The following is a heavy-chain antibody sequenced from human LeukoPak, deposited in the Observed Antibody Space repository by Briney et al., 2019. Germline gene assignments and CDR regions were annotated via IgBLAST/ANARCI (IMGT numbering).Heavy chain of an antibody. CDR3: AKGGSSSWYGYYYYGMDV. J-gene: IGHJ6*02. CDR2: ISWNSGSI. CDR1: GFTFGDYA. V-gene: IGHV3-9*01. Sequence: GRSLRLSCAASGFTFGDYAMHWVRQAPGKGLEWVSGISWNSGSIGYADSVKGRFTISRDNAKNSLYLQMNSLRAEDTALYYCAKGGSSSWYGYYYYGMDVWGQGTTVTVSS. D-gene: IGHD6-13*01.